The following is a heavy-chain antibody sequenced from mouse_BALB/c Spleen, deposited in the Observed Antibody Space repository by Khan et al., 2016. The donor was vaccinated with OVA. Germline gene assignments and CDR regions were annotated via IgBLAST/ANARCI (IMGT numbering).Heavy chain of an antibody. CDR3: AREGAYYRSDGRFAY. Sequence: QVQLQQSEPELARPGASVKMSCKASGYTFTTYTIHWVKQRPGQGLEWIGYIIPTNDYTNYNQKFKDRATLPADQSSSTAYMQLSSLTSEDSARYCCAREGAYYRSDGRFAYWGQGTLVTVSA. V-gene: IGHV1-4*01. CDR2: IIPTNDYT. CDR1: GYTFTTYT. J-gene: IGHJ3*01. D-gene: IGHD2-14*01.